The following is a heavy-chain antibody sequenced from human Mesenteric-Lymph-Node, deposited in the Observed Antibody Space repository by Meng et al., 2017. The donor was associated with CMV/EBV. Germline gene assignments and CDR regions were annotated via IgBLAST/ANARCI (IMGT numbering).Heavy chain of an antibody. J-gene: IGHJ4*02. CDR1: GFTFSSYA. V-gene: IGHV3-23*01. CDR2: ISGSGGST. Sequence: GESLKISCAASGFTFSSYAMSWVRQAPGKGLEWVSAISGSGGSTYYADSVKGRFTISRDNSKNTLYLQMNSLRAEDTAVYYCANPTVASKDYFDYWGQGTLVTVSS. CDR3: ANPTVASKDYFDY. D-gene: IGHD4-17*01.